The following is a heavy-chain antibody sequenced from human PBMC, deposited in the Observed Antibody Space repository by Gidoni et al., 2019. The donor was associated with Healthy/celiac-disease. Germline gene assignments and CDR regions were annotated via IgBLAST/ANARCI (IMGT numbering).Heavy chain of an antibody. J-gene: IGHJ4*02. V-gene: IGHV3-23*01. D-gene: IGHD3-22*01. Sequence: EVQLLESGGGLVQPGGSLRLSCAASGFTFSSYAMSWVRQAPGKGLEWVSAISGSGGSTYYADSVKGRFTISRDNSKNTLYLQMNSLRAEDTAVYYCAKDHLSPPDYDSSGVFDYWGQGTLVTVSS. CDR2: ISGSGGST. CDR1: GFTFSSYA. CDR3: AKDHLSPPDYDSSGVFDY.